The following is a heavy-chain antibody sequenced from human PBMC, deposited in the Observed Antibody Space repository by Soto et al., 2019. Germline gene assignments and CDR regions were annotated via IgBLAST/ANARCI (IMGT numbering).Heavy chain of an antibody. D-gene: IGHD2-2*01. J-gene: IGHJ6*02. CDR2: ISAYNGNT. Sequence: QVQLVQSGAEVKKPGASVKVSCKASGYTFTSYGISWVRQAPGQGLEWMGWISAYNGNTNYAQKLQGRVTMTTDTSTSTAYMELRSLRSDDTAVYYCARDPPTGYCSSTSCYTIRGAYYYYGMDVWGQGTTVTVSS. V-gene: IGHV1-18*01. CDR1: GYTFTSYG. CDR3: ARDPPTGYCSSTSCYTIRGAYYYYGMDV.